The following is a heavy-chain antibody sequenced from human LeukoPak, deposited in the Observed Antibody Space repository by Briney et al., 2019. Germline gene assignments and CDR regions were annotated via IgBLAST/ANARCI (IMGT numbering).Heavy chain of an antibody. J-gene: IGHJ4*02. D-gene: IGHD6-13*01. CDR3: AKLTQAAAGP. V-gene: IGHV3-7*03. CDR2: INHNGNVN. Sequence: GGSLRLSCAASGFTFSSYWMNWARQAPGKGLEWVASINHNGNVNYYVDSVKGRFTISRDNAKNSLYLQMSNLRAEDTAVYYCAKLTQAAAGPWGQGTLVTVSS. CDR1: GFTFSSYW.